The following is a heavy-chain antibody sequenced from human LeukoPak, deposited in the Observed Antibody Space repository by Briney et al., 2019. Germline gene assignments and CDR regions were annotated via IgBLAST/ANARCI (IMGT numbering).Heavy chain of an antibody. Sequence: PGRSLRLSCAASGFTFSSYDMHWVRQATGKGLEWVSAIGTAGDTYYPGSVKGRFTISRENAKNSLYLQMNSLRAGDTAVYYCARVAPETMPSYYYYGMDVWGQGTTVTVSS. CDR3: ARVAPETMPSYYYYGMDV. CDR1: GFTFSSYD. CDR2: IGTAGDT. J-gene: IGHJ6*02. V-gene: IGHV3-13*01. D-gene: IGHD2-2*01.